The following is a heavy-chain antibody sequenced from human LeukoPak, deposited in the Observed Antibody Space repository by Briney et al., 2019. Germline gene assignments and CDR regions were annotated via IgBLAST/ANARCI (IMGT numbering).Heavy chain of an antibody. Sequence: GESLKISCKGSGYSFTSYWIGWVRQMPGKGLGWMGIIYPGDSDTRYSPSFQGQVTISADKSISTAYLQWSSLKASDTAMYYCARGPHGDSSGWYSGLNWFDPWGQGTLVTVSS. J-gene: IGHJ5*02. V-gene: IGHV5-51*01. CDR3: ARGPHGDSSGWYSGLNWFDP. CDR1: GYSFTSYW. CDR2: IYPGDSDT. D-gene: IGHD6-19*01.